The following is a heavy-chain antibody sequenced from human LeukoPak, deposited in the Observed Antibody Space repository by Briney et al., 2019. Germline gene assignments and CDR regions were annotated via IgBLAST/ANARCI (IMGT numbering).Heavy chain of an antibody. J-gene: IGHJ4*02. Sequence: SGPTLVKPTQTLTLTFTFSGFSLSTSGVGVGWIRQPPVKALEWLSLIYWDDDKRYNPSLKSRLTITKDTSKNQVALTMTNMDPVDTATYYCAHRRDEYSSSPHFDYWGQGTLVTVSS. CDR1: GFSLSTSGVG. V-gene: IGHV2-5*02. D-gene: IGHD6-6*01. CDR3: AHRRDEYSSSPHFDY. CDR2: IYWDDDK.